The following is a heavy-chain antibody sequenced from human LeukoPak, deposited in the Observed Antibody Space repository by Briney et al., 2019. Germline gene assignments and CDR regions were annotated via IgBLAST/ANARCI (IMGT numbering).Heavy chain of an antibody. D-gene: IGHD3-9*01. CDR1: GYTFTGYY. V-gene: IGHV1-2*02. J-gene: IGHJ6*02. Sequence: ASVKVSCKASGYTFTGYYMHWVRQAPGQGLEWMGWINPNSGGTNYAQKFKGRVTMTRDTSISTAYMELSRLRSDDTAVYYCARDFTRFDILTGRGRYYYYGMDVWGQGTTVTVSS. CDR2: INPNSGGT. CDR3: ARDFTRFDILTGRGRYYYYGMDV.